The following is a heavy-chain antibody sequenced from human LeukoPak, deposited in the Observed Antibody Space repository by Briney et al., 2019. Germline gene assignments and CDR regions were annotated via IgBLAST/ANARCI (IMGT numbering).Heavy chain of an antibody. Sequence: ASVKVSCKASGGTFSSYAISWVRQAPGQGLEWMGRIIPILGKANYAQKFQGRVTITADKSTSTAYMELSSLRSEDTAVCYCAREDRFGVVTSIDYWGQGTLVTVSS. V-gene: IGHV1-69*04. CDR2: IIPILGKA. D-gene: IGHD3-3*01. J-gene: IGHJ4*02. CDR3: AREDRFGVVTSIDY. CDR1: GGTFSSYA.